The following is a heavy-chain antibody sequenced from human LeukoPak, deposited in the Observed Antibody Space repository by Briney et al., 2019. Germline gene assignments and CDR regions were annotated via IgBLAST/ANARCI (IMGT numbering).Heavy chain of an antibody. CDR2: IIPIFGTA. D-gene: IGHD3-22*01. V-gene: IGHV1-69*05. J-gene: IGHJ4*02. Sequence: ASVKVSCKASGGTFSSYAISWVRQAPGQGLEWMGGIIPIFGTANYAQKFQGRVTITTDESMSTAYMELSSLRSEDTAVYYCARTVLRGNYDSSGYYYGNIDYWGQGTLVTVSS. CDR1: GGTFSSYA. CDR3: ARTVLRGNYDSSGYYYGNIDY.